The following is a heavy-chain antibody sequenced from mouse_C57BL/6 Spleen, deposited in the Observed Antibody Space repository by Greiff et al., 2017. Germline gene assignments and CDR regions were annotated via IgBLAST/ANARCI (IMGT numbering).Heavy chain of an antibody. J-gene: IGHJ4*01. D-gene: IGHD1-1*01. CDR1: GFTFSSYG. CDR2: ISSGGSYT. V-gene: IGHV5-6*02. CDR3: ARLITTVVDAMDY. Sequence: DVMLVESGGDLVKPGGSLKLSCAASGFTFSSYGMSWVRQTPDKRLEWVATISSGGSYTYYPDSVKGRFTISRDNAKNTLYLQMSSLKSEDTAMYYCARLITTVVDAMDYWGQGTSVTVSS.